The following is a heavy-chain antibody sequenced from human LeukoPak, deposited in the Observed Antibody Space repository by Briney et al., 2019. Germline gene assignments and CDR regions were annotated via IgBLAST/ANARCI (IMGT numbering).Heavy chain of an antibody. V-gene: IGHV3-15*04. D-gene: IGHD2/OR15-2a*01. CDR1: GFTFVNAW. CDR3: TTLAFDVHY. Sequence: GGSLRLSCAASGFTFVNAWMTWVRQAPGKGLEWVGRMESNPAGGRTDYAAPVKGRFTISRDDSRSTLYLQLNNLRAEDTAVYYCTTLAFDVHYWGRGTLITVSS. J-gene: IGHJ4*02. CDR2: MESNPAGGRT.